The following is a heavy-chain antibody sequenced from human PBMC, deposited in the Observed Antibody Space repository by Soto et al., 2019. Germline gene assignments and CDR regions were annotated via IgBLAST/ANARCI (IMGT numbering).Heavy chain of an antibody. CDR2: IYYSGST. Sequence: SETLSLTCTVSGGSISSGGYYWSWIRQHPGKGLEWIGYIYYSGSTYYNPSLKSRVTISVDTSKRQFSLKLSSVTAADTAVYYCARSEEGGATINWVFDYWGQGTLVTVS. CDR1: GGSISSGGYY. D-gene: IGHD5-12*01. J-gene: IGHJ4*02. V-gene: IGHV4-31*03. CDR3: ARSEEGGATINWVFDY.